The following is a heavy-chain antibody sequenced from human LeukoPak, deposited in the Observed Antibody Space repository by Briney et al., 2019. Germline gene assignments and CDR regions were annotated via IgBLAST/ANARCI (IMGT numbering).Heavy chain of an antibody. J-gene: IGHJ3*02. V-gene: IGHV4-34*01. CDR3: ARGKGYRSGWYVADAFDI. Sequence: PSETLSLTCAVYGGSFSGYYWSWIRQPPGKGLECIGEINHSGSTNNNPSLKSLVTISVDTCKNQFSLKLSSVPAADAAVYCCARGKGYRSGWYVADAFDIWGEGTMVTVSS. CDR1: GGSFSGYY. CDR2: INHSGST. D-gene: IGHD6-19*01.